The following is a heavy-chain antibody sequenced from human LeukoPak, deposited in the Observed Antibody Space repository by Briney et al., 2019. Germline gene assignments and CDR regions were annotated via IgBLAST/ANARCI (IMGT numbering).Heavy chain of an antibody. CDR3: ASVYSSPGDY. V-gene: IGHV3-23*01. J-gene: IGHJ4*02. D-gene: IGHD6-13*01. CDR2: ISGSGGST. Sequence: GGSLRLSCAASGFTFSSYAMSWVRQAPGKGLEWVSAISGSGGSTYYADSVKGRFTISRDNAKNSLYLQMNSLRAEDTAVYYCASVYSSPGDYWGQGTLVTVSS. CDR1: GFTFSSYA.